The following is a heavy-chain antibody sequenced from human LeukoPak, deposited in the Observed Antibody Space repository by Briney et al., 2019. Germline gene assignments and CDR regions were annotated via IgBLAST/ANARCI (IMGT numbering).Heavy chain of an antibody. CDR3: ARPELPGWSVLFDS. D-gene: IGHD2-15*01. J-gene: IGHJ4*02. V-gene: IGHV3-7*01. Sequence: GRSLRLSCAASGFTFRNYWMSWVRQAPGKGLEWVANINQDGSEKYYADSVKGRFTISRDNADNSLSLQMNSLRAEDTAVYYCARPELPGWSVLFDSWGQGTLVTVSS. CDR2: INQDGSEK. CDR1: GFTFRNYW.